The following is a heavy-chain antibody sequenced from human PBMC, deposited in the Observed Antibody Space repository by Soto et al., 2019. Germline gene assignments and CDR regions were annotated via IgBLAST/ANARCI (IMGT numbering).Heavy chain of an antibody. CDR2: ISSSGSTI. Sequence: GGSLRLSCAPSGFTFSSYEMNWVRQAPGKGLEWLSYISSSGSTIYYADSVKGRFTISRDNAKNSLYLQMNSLRAEDTAVYYCARGFPFYDFWSGSTPQSYFDYWGQGTLVTVSS. CDR1: GFTFSSYE. CDR3: ARGFPFYDFWSGSTPQSYFDY. V-gene: IGHV3-48*03. J-gene: IGHJ4*02. D-gene: IGHD3-3*01.